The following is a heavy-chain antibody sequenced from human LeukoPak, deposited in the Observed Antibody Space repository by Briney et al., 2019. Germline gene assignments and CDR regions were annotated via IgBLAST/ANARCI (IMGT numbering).Heavy chain of an antibody. Sequence: ASVKVSCKASGYTFTSYGISWVRQAPGQGLEWMGWISAYNGNTNYAQKLQGRVTMTTDTSTSTAYMELRSLRSDDTAVCYCAREVGVRFWSGKVFDYWGQGTLVTVSS. CDR2: ISAYNGNT. J-gene: IGHJ4*02. CDR1: GYTFTSYG. V-gene: IGHV1-18*01. D-gene: IGHD3-3*01. CDR3: AREVGVRFWSGKVFDY.